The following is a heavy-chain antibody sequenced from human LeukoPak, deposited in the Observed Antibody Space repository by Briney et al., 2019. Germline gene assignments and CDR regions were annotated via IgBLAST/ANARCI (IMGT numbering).Heavy chain of an antibody. CDR3: ARVGTYYDILTGWGTWLYFDY. Sequence: PSETLSLTCTVSGGSISSYYCSWIRQPPGKGLKWLRYIYYSVSINYNPSLKSRVIISVDTAKNQFSLKLSSVTAADTAVYYCARVGTYYDILTGWGTWLYFDYWGQGTLVTVSS. CDR2: IYYSVSI. D-gene: IGHD3-9*01. V-gene: IGHV4-59*01. CDR1: GGSISSYY. J-gene: IGHJ4*02.